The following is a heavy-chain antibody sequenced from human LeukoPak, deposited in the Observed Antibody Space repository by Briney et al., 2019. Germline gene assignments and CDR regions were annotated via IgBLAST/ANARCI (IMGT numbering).Heavy chain of an antibody. D-gene: IGHD2-21*02. Sequence: GASVKVSCKASGYTLSSYGVNWVRQAPGQGLEWMGWISIYNGNTNYGQILQGRVTVTTDTSTSTVYMELRSLRSDDTAVYYCASNPRGDSWTFDYWGQGTLVTVSS. J-gene: IGHJ4*02. CDR2: ISIYNGNT. V-gene: IGHV1-18*04. CDR1: GYTLSSYG. CDR3: ASNPRGDSWTFDY.